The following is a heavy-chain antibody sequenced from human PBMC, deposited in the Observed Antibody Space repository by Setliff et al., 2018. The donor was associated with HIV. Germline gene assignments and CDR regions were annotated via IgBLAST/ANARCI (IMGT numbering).Heavy chain of an antibody. Sequence: GASVKVSCKASGYTFTGYYMHWVRQAPGQGPEWMGWTNPNSGDAYYAQKFQGSVTMTRDTSINTVYMELTRLRSDDTAVYYCVRAPYYYDNSGYYYDWGQGTLVTVSS. D-gene: IGHD3-22*01. CDR3: VRAPYYYDNSGYYYD. J-gene: IGHJ4*02. CDR1: GYTFTGYY. V-gene: IGHV1-2*02. CDR2: TNPNSGDA.